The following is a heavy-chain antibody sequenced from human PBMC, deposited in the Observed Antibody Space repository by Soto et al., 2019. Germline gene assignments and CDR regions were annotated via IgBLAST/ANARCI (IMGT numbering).Heavy chain of an antibody. CDR3: ARGGRRVTMVRGVPPSGGMDV. V-gene: IGHV4-31*11. J-gene: IGHJ6*02. CDR2: IYYSGST. D-gene: IGHD3-10*01. CDR1: GGSISSGGYY. Sequence: PSETLSLTCAVSGGSISSGGYYWSWIRQHPGKGLEWIGYIYYSGSTYYNPSLKSRVTISVDTSKNQFSLKLSSVTAADTAVYYCARGGRRVTMVRGVPPSGGMDVWGQGTTVTVSS.